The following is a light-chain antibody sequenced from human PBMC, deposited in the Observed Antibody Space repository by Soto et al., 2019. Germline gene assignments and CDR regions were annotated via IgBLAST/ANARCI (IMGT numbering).Light chain of an antibody. V-gene: IGLV2-14*01. CDR3: SSYTSGSTLYV. CDR2: KAS. J-gene: IGLJ1*01. CDR1: SSDVGGYDY. Sequence: QSVLTQPASVSGSPGQSITISCTGTSSDVGGYDYVSWYQQHPGKAPRLMIYKASTRPSGVSHRFSGSRSGNTASLTISGLQAEDEADYYCSSYTSGSTLYVFGTGTKVAVL.